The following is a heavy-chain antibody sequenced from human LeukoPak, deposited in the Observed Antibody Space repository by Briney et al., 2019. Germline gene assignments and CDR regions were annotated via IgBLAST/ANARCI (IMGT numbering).Heavy chain of an antibody. CDR2: TYYRSKWYN. V-gene: IGHV6-1*01. J-gene: IGHJ4*02. CDR3: ARSTSPRGWLRLGELSGRFDY. Sequence: SQTLSLTCAISVDSVSSNSAAWNWIRQSPSRGLEWLGRTYYRSKWYNDYAVSVKSRITINPDTSKNQFSLQLYSVTPEDTAVYYCARSTSPRGWLRLGELSGRFDYWGQGTLVTVSS. D-gene: IGHD3-16*02. CDR1: VDSVSSNSAA.